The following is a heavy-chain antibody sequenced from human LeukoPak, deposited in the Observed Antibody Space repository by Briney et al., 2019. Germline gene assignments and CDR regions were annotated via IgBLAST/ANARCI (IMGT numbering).Heavy chain of an antibody. V-gene: IGHV1-46*01. CDR2: INPSGGST. Sequence: ASVKVSCKASGYTFTSYYMHWVRQAPGQGLEWMGIINPSGGSTSYAQKFQGRVTMTRDMSTSTDYMELSSLRSEDTAVYYCARDRAPYGSGSYGGFDYWGQGTLVTVSS. CDR3: ARDRAPYGSGSYGGFDY. CDR1: GYTFTSYY. J-gene: IGHJ4*02. D-gene: IGHD3-10*01.